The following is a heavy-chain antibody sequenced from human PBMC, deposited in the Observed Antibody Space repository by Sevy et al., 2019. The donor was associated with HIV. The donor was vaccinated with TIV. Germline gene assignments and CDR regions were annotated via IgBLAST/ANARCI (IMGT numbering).Heavy chain of an antibody. CDR1: GFTFSKYS. D-gene: IGHD3-16*01. V-gene: IGHV3-23*01. Sequence: GGSLRLSCAASGFTFSKYSMSWVRQPPGKGLEWVSTLSFGCGEINYADSVKGRFTISRDNSKSSVYLQMKNLRPEDTAVYFWGGGGVTKPHDYWGQGTLGTVSS. J-gene: IGHJ4*02. CDR3: GGGGVTKPHDY. CDR2: LSFGCGEI.